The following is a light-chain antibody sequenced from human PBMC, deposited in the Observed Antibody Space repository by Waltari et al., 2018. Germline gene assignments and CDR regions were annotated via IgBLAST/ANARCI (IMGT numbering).Light chain of an antibody. CDR1: SSDIGGFNY. J-gene: IGLJ3*02. V-gene: IGLV2-14*03. Sequence: QSALTQPASVSGSPRQSITISCTATSSDIGGFNYVSWYQQHSGKAPRLIIFGVSDRPSGVSNRFSGSKSGNTASLTISGLQAEDEADYYCSSFTRAKTWVFGGGTKVTVL. CDR3: SSFTRAKTWV. CDR2: GVS.